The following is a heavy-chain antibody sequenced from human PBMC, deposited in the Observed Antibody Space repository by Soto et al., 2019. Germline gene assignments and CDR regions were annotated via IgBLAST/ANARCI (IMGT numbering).Heavy chain of an antibody. J-gene: IGHJ4*02. Sequence: EVQLLESGGDLVQPGGSLRLSCATSGFTLSNYAMNWVRQSPGKGLEWVSSISASGDSTYYPESVKGRFTVSRDNSKNTLYLQIDSLRAEDTAVYYCAKGGSLTGYFTYDYWGQGALVTVSS. CDR1: GFTLSNYA. V-gene: IGHV3-23*01. CDR2: ISASGDST. D-gene: IGHD3-9*01. CDR3: AKGGSLTGYFTYDY.